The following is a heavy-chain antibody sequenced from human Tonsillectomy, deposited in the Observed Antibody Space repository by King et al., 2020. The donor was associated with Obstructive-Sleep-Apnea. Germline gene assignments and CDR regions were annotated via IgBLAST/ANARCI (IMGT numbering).Heavy chain of an antibody. CDR2: ISTSGGNT. D-gene: IGHD4-17*01. Sequence: VQLVESGGGLVQPGGSLRLSCAASGFTFSTYAMSWVRQALGKGLEWVSAISTSGGNTSYADSVKGRFTISRDNSKNTLYLQMNSLRAEDTAVYYCARQNGDYSNWFDPWGQGTLVTVSS. CDR1: GFTFSTYA. J-gene: IGHJ5*02. CDR3: ARQNGDYSNWFDP. V-gene: IGHV3-23*04.